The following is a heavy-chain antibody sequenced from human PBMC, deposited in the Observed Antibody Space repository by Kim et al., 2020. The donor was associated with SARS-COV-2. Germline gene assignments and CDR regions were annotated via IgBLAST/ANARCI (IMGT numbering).Heavy chain of an antibody. J-gene: IGHJ3*02. Sequence: GNTKYSQKFQGRVTITRDTSASTAYMELSRLRSEDTAVYYCALKGAWGAFDIWGQGTMVTVSS. D-gene: IGHD7-27*01. CDR2: GNT. V-gene: IGHV1-3*01. CDR3: ALKGAWGAFDI.